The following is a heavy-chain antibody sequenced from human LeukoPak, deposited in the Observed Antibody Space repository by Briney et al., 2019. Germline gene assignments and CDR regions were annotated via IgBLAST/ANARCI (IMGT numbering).Heavy chain of an antibody. V-gene: IGHV3-74*01. CDR3: ARDPKFTMVRGAHPFNWFDP. J-gene: IGHJ5*02. CDR2: INSYGSST. Sequence: GGSLRLSCAASGFTFSSYWMHWVRQAPGKGLVWVSRINSYGSSTSYADSVKGRFTISRDNAKNTLYLQMKSLRAEDTAVYYCARDPKFTMVRGAHPFNWFDPWGQGTLVTVSS. D-gene: IGHD3-10*01. CDR1: GFTFSSYW.